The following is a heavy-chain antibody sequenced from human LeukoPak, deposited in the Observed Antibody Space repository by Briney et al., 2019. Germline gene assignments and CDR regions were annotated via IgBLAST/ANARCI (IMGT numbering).Heavy chain of an antibody. CDR2: ISSSSSTI. J-gene: IGHJ4*02. V-gene: IGHV3-48*04. D-gene: IGHD1-26*01. Sequence: GGSLRLSCAASGFTFSSYSMNWVRQAPGKGLEWVSSISSSSSTIYYADSVKGRFTLSRDNAKNSLYLQMNSLRAEDTAVYYCARTGGSYPYYFEYWGQGTLVTVSS. CDR1: GFTFSSYS. CDR3: ARTGGSYPYYFEY.